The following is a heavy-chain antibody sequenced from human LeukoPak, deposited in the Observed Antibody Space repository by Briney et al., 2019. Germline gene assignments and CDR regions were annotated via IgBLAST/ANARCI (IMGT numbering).Heavy chain of an antibody. CDR1: GGSFSGYY. V-gene: IGHV4-34*01. D-gene: IGHD3-22*01. CDR2: INHSGST. Sequence: SSETLSLTCAVYGGSFSGYYWSWIRQPPGKGLEWIGEINHSGSTNYNPSLKSRVTISVDTSKNQFPLKLSSVTAADTAVYYCARGGQGTMSRWGQGTLVTVSS. CDR3: ARGGQGTMSR. J-gene: IGHJ4*02.